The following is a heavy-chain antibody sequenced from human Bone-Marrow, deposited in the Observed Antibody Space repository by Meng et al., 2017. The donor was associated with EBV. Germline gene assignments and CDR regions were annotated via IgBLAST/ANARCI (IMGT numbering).Heavy chain of an antibody. Sequence: EWAPGTGKPEGSLAPPCPVACGSIRSSHCWSWIRHTPGKGLELIGDIYHSGSTNDNPSLKSRVTISVDTSKNQFSLKLSSVTAADTAVYYCARERDGYNYSWFDRWGQGTLVTVSS. CDR3: ARERDGYNYSWFDR. J-gene: IGHJ5*02. D-gene: IGHD5-24*01. CDR1: CGSIRSSHC. CDR2: IYHSGST. V-gene: IGHV4-4*02.